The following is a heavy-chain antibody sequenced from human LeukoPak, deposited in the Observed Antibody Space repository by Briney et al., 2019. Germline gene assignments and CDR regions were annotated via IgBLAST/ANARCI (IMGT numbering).Heavy chain of an antibody. Sequence: SETLSLTCTVSGGSISSSSYYWGWVRQPPGRGLEWIGSMYYSGSTYYNSSLKSRVTISVDTSKNHFSLKLRSVTAADTAVYYCARDRSPFDYWGQGTLVTVSS. V-gene: IGHV4-39*07. CDR3: ARDRSPFDY. CDR2: MYYSGST. J-gene: IGHJ4*02. CDR1: GGSISSSSYY.